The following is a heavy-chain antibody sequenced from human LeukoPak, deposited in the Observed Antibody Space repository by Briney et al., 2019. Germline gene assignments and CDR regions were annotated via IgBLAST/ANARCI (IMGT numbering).Heavy chain of an antibody. CDR1: GESFSGYY. CDR2: IHHNGSPEINQSGNR. D-gene: IGHD3-22*01. J-gene: IGHJ4*02. Sequence: SETLSLTCAVNGESFSGYYWSWIRQAPGKGLEWIGEIHHNGSPEINQSGNRNYNPSLKSRVTISVDTSKDQFSLRLTSVTAADTAVYYCARDNYDTSFDYWSQGILVTVSS. V-gene: IGHV4-34*01. CDR3: ARDNYDTSFDY.